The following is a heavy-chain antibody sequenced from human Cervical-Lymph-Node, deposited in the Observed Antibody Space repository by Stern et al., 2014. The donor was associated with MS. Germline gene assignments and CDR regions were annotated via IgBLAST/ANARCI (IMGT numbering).Heavy chain of an antibody. CDR1: GGTFRSYG. CDR3: ARHFDWLLGAEDFGMDV. CDR2: IIPIFGVT. V-gene: IGHV1-69*01. J-gene: IGHJ6*02. D-gene: IGHD3-9*01. Sequence: VQLVASGSEVKQPGSSVNVSCKASGGTFRSYGFSGVRQAPGQGLEWMGGIIPIFGVTDYEQKYQGRVTIIADESTNTVYMELSSLRSEDTAVYYCARHFDWLLGAEDFGMDVWGQGATVTVSS.